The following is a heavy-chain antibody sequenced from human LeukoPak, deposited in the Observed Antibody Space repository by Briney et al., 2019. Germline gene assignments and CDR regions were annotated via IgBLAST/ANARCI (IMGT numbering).Heavy chain of an antibody. J-gene: IGHJ4*02. CDR3: ARGYDFWSGYLIDY. D-gene: IGHD3-3*01. CDR2: ISGSGGST. CDR1: GFTFSSYA. V-gene: IGHV3-23*01. Sequence: GGSLRLPCAASGFTFSSYAMSWVRQAPGKGLEWVSAISGSGGSTYYADSVKGRFTISRDNAKNSLYLQMNSLRAEDTAVYYCARGYDFWSGYLIDYWGQGTLVTVSS.